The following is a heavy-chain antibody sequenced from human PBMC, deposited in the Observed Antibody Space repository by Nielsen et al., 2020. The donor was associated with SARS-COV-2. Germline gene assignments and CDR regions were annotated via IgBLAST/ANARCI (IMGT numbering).Heavy chain of an antibody. J-gene: IGHJ5*02. D-gene: IGHD3-3*01. CDR1: GGSISSSSYY. CDR2: IYYSGST. CDR3: ARQRSITIFGVVIQNWFDP. V-gene: IGHV4-39*01. Sequence: SETLSLTCTVSGGSISSSSYYWGWIRKPPGKGLEWIGSIYYSGSTYYNPSLKSRVTISVDTSKNQFSLKLSSVTAADTAVYYCARQRSITIFGVVIQNWFDPWGQGTLVTVSS.